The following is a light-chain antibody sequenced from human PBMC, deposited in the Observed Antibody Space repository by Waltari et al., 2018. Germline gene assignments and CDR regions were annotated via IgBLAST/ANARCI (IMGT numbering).Light chain of an antibody. J-gene: IGLJ3*02. CDR1: TDAVTSGCL. CDR3: LLYCGGFGV. CDR2: KTY. Sequence: QTVVTQEPSLTVSPGGTVTLTCASSTDAVTSGCLPNWFQQQPGQAPRSLIYKTYNRQSWTPARFSGSLLGGKVALTLSGVQPEDEADYYCLLYCGGFGVFGGGTKLTVL. V-gene: IGLV7-43*01.